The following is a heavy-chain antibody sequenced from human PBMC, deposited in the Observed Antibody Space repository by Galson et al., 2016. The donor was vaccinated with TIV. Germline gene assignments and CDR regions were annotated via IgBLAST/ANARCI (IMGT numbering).Heavy chain of an antibody. CDR3: ARATAGEISFLVDY. CDR1: GFTFSSNA. J-gene: IGHJ4*02. V-gene: IGHV3-30*01. Sequence: SLRLSCAASGFTFSSNAMHWVRQAPGKGLEWLTVISRDGSSYYYADSVKGQLTISRGNSKNALYLQMNSLRPDDTAVYYCARATAGEISFLVDYWGQGTLVTVSS. CDR2: ISRDGSSY. D-gene: IGHD3-16*02.